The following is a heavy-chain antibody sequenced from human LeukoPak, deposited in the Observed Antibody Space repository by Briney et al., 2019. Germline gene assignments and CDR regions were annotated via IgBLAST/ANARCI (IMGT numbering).Heavy chain of an antibody. CDR2: INWNGGIT. CDR3: ARDHGGNY. Sequence: PGGSLRLSCAASGFTFSSYGMSWVRHAPGKGLEWVSGINWNGGITAYADSVKGRFTTSRDNAKNSLYLQMNSLRAEDTAVYYCARDHGGNYWGQGTLVTVSS. V-gene: IGHV3-20*04. D-gene: IGHD4-23*01. CDR1: GFTFSSYG. J-gene: IGHJ4*02.